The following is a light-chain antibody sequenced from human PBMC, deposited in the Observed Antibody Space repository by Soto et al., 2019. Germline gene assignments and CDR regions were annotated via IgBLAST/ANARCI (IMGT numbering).Light chain of an antibody. Sequence: ESVFTGGPRTVAISTGERATLSCRASHSVSSSYLAWYQQKPGQAPRLLIYGASSRATGIPDRFSGSGSGTAFPLPISRLEPDNHAASYYQRHGSPPPITSG. V-gene: IGKV3-20*01. CDR1: HSVSSSY. CDR3: QRHGSPPPIT. J-gene: IGKJ5*01. CDR2: GAS.